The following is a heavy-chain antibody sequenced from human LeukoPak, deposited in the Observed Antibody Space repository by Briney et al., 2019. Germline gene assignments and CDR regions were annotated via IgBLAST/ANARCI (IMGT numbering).Heavy chain of an antibody. Sequence: GGSLRLSFAASGFTFSSYAMSWVRQAPGKGLEWVSVISNSGGNTYYADSVKGRFTISRDNSKNTLYLQMNSLRAEDTAVYYCAKDSGRGVNSPINYWGQGTLVTVSS. V-gene: IGHV3-23*01. CDR2: ISNSGGNT. D-gene: IGHD2-15*01. CDR1: GFTFSSYA. J-gene: IGHJ4*02. CDR3: AKDSGRGVNSPINY.